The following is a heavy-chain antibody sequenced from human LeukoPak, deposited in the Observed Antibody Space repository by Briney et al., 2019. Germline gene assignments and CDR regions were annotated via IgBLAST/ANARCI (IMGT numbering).Heavy chain of an antibody. D-gene: IGHD3-22*01. CDR3: ARTNVYYCASSDYYPYFDY. CDR2: ISAYNGNT. CDR1: GYTFTSYG. V-gene: IGHV1-18*01. J-gene: IGHJ4*02. Sequence: ASVKVSCKASGYTFTSYGISWVRQAPGQGLEWMGWISAYNGNTNYAQKLQDRVTMATDTSTSTAYMELRSLRSDDTAVYYCARTNVYYCASSDYYPYFDYWAQGTLVTVSS.